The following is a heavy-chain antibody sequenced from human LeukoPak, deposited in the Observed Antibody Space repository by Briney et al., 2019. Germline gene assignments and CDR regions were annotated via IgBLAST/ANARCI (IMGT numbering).Heavy chain of an antibody. CDR3: ARESECAFDI. V-gene: IGHV3-74*01. CDR1: GFTCSSYW. Sequence: PGGSLILSCGASGFTCSSYWMHWGRQAKGKGLVWVSRINSDGSSTSYADSVKGRFTISRDNAKNTLYLQMNSLRAEDTAVYYCARESECAFDIWGQGTMVTVSS. CDR2: INSDGSST. J-gene: IGHJ3*02.